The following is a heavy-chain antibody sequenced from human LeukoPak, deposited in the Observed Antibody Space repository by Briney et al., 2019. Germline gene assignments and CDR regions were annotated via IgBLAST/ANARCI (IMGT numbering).Heavy chain of an antibody. Sequence: TGGSLTLPCAASGYTFSSYAMSWVRQSPGKGLEWVSAISGSGGSTYYADSVKGRFTISRDNSKNTLYLQMNSLRAEDTAVYYCAKGPVDGYWGQGTLVTVSS. V-gene: IGHV3-23*01. CDR2: ISGSGGST. CDR3: AKGPVDGY. D-gene: IGHD5-12*01. CDR1: GYTFSSYA. J-gene: IGHJ4*02.